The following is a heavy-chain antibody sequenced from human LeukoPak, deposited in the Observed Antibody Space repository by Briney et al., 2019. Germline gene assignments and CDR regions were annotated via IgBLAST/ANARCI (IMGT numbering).Heavy chain of an antibody. CDR3: ARVGGYDIILYYFDY. Sequence: SETLSLTCTVSGGSISSYYWSWIRQPPGKGLEWIGYIYHSGSTYYNPSLKSRVTISVDRSKNQFSLKLSSVTAADTAVYYCARVGGYDIILYYFDYWGQGTLVTVSS. V-gene: IGHV4-59*12. D-gene: IGHD5-12*01. J-gene: IGHJ4*02. CDR2: IYHSGST. CDR1: GGSISSYY.